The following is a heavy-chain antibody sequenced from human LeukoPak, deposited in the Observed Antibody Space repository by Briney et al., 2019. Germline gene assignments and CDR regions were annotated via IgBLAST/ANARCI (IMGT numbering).Heavy chain of an antibody. J-gene: IGHJ6*02. V-gene: IGHV1-18*01. CDR1: GYTFTSYG. CDR2: SSAYNGNT. CDR3: AREWSYGSDYYYGMDV. Sequence: GASVKVSCKASGYTFTSYGISWVRQAPGQGLEWMGWSSAYNGNTNYAQKLQGRVTMTTDTSTSTAYMELRSLRSDDTAVYYCAREWSYGSDYYYGMDVWGQGTTVTVSS. D-gene: IGHD5-18*01.